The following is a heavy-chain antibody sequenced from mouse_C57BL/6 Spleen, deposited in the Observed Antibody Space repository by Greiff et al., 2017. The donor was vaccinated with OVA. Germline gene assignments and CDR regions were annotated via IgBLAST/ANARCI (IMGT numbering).Heavy chain of an antibody. D-gene: IGHD4-1*01. CDR3: ARLGASYYCDY. V-gene: IGHV5-17*01. J-gene: IGHJ2*01. Sequence: EVQLQESGGGSVKPGGSLKLSCAASGFTFSDYGMHWVRQAPEKGLEWVAYISSGSSNIYYADTVKGRFTISTDNAKDSLFLQRTSLRDEDTDVYYSARLGASYYCDYWSKGTTITVSS. CDR2: ISSGSSNI. CDR1: GFTFSDYG.